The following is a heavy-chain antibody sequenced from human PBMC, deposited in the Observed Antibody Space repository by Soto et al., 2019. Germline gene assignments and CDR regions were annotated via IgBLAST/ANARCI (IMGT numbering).Heavy chain of an antibody. CDR3: AGDAPAAGFAEDFQH. D-gene: IGHD6-13*01. V-gene: IGHV4-59*01. Sequence: QVQLQESGPGLVKPSETLSLPCSVSCGSISSYYCSWVRQPPGKGLEQIGYIYYSGRTNYNPALKRQGHISVDTSKNQFSLKLSSVTAADTGVYYCAGDAPAAGFAEDFQHWGQGTLVTVSS. CDR1: CGSISSYY. J-gene: IGHJ1*01. CDR2: IYYSGRT.